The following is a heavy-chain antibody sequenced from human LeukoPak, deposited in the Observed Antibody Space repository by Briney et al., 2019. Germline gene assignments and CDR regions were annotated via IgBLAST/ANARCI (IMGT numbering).Heavy chain of an antibody. J-gene: IGHJ4*02. CDR3: ARDRAGMTTVTTFGY. Sequence: ASVRVSYKASGYTFTIYGISWVRRAPGQGREWMGWISAYNGNTNYAQKLQGRVTMTTDTSTSTAYMELRSLRSDDTAVYYCARDRAGMTTVTTFGYWGQGTLVTVSS. V-gene: IGHV1-18*01. CDR1: GYTFTIYG. CDR2: ISAYNGNT. D-gene: IGHD4-17*01.